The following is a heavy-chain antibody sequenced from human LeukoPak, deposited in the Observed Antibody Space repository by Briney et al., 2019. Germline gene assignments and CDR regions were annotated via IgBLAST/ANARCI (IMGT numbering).Heavy chain of an antibody. V-gene: IGHV1-2*06. D-gene: IGHD3-22*01. Sequence: ASVKVSCKASGCTFTGYYMHWVRQAPGQGLEWMGRINPNSGGTNYAQKFQGRVTMTRDTSISTAYMELSRLRSDDTAVYYCARDYYDSSGYPKHFDYWGQGTLVTVSS. CDR1: GCTFTGYY. J-gene: IGHJ4*02. CDR3: ARDYYDSSGYPKHFDY. CDR2: INPNSGGT.